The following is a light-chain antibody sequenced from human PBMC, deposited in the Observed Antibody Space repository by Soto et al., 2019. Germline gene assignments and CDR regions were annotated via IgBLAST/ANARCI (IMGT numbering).Light chain of an antibody. CDR1: TSNIGSNT. Sequence: QSVLTQPPSASGTPGQRVTISCSGSTSNIGSNTVNWYQQLPGTAPKLLIYSNNQRPSGVPARFSGSKAGTSASLAISGLQAEDEAGYYCAAWDDSLNGLVFGTGTKLTVL. CDR2: SNN. J-gene: IGLJ1*01. CDR3: AAWDDSLNGLV. V-gene: IGLV1-44*01.